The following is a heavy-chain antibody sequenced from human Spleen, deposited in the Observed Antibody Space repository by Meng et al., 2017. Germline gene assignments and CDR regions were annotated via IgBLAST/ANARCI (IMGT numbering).Heavy chain of an antibody. D-gene: IGHD4-11*01. V-gene: IGHV4-34*01. Sequence: QGQLQHVCARLLKPSETLSLTCVFSGGSFSDYYWSWIRQPPGKGLEWIGEINHSGSTNYNPSLESRATISVDTSQNNLSLKLSSVTAADSAVYYCARGPTTMAHDFDYWGQGTLVTVSS. J-gene: IGHJ4*02. CDR3: ARGPTTMAHDFDY. CDR2: INHSGST. CDR1: GGSFSDYY.